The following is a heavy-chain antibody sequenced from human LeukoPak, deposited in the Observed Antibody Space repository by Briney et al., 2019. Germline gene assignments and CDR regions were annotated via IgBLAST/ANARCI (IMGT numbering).Heavy chain of an antibody. J-gene: IGHJ6*02. CDR3: AKGSGPGGYYYYGMDV. Sequence: GGSLRLSCAASEFTFNTYAVSWVRQAPGKGLEWVSAISGDGGITYYADSVRGRFTISRDNSKSTLYLQMNSLRAEDTAVYYCAKGSGPGGYYYYGMDVWGQGTTVTVSS. D-gene: IGHD2-15*01. CDR1: EFTFNTYA. CDR2: ISGDGGIT. V-gene: IGHV3-23*01.